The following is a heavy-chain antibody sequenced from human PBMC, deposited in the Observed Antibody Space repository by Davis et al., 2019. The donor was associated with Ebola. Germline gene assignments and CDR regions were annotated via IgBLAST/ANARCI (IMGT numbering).Heavy chain of an antibody. CDR1: ARTFSSYA. CDR3: ARDRLYSSGGYWYYRGRDV. J-gene: IGHJ6*02. D-gene: IGHD6-19*01. V-gene: IGHV1-69*04. Sequence: SVKVSCKASARTFSSYAISWVRQAPGQGLEWMGRIIPILGIANYAQKFQGRVTITADKSPSTAYMELSSLRSEDTAVYYCARDRLYSSGGYWYYRGRDVWGQGTTVTVSS. CDR2: IIPILGIA.